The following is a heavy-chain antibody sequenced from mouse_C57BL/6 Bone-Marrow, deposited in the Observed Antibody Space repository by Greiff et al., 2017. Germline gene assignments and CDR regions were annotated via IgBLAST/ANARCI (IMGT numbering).Heavy chain of an antibody. CDR2: ISSGSSTI. Sequence: EVMLVESGGGLVKPGGSLKLSCAASGFTFSDYGMHWVRQAPEKGLEWVAYISSGSSTIYYADTVKGRFTISIDKAKNTLFLQMTSLRSEDTAMYDCEGGYLDYWGQGTTLTVSS. J-gene: IGHJ2*01. V-gene: IGHV5-17*01. CDR1: GFTFSDYG. CDR3: EGGYLDY. D-gene: IGHD2-2*01.